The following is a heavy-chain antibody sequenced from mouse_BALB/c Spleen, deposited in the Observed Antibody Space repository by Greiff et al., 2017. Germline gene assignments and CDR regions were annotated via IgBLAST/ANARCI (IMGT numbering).Heavy chain of an antibody. CDR3: ARDGYDDAMDY. CDR1: GFTFTDYY. V-gene: IGHV7-3*02. CDR2: IRNKANGYTT. D-gene: IGHD2-2*01. J-gene: IGHJ4*01. Sequence: EVQLVESGGGLVQPGGSLRLSCATSGFTFTDYYMSWVRQPPGKALEWMGFIRNKANGYTTEYSASVKGRFTISRDNSQSILYLQMNTLRAEDSATYYCARDGYDDAMDYWGQGTSVTVSS.